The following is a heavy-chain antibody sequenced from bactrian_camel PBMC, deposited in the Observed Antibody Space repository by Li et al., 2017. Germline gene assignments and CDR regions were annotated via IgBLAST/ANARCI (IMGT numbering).Heavy chain of an antibody. Sequence: QLVESGGGLVQPGESLRLSCVASGITFSRHDMSWVRQAPGKEVEWVAGITSLPSLFRAASYADSVKGRFTISRDNANNTVDLIMNNLNPEDTAMYYCAADFGPYCSDGRQSGADFTYWGHGTQVTVS. CDR2: ITSLPSLFRAA. CDR1: GITFSRHD. J-gene: IGHJ4*01. V-gene: IGHV3S40*01. CDR3: AADFGPYCSDGRQSGADFTY. D-gene: IGHD2*01.